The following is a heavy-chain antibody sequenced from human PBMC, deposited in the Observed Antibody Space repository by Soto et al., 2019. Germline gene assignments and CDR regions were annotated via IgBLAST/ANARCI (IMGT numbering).Heavy chain of an antibody. J-gene: IGHJ4*02. V-gene: IGHV3-30-3*01. D-gene: IGHD2-15*01. CDR1: GFTFSSYA. Sequence: GGSLRLSCAASGFTFSSYAMHWVRQAPGKGLEWVAVISYDGSNKYYADSVKGRFTISRDNSKNTLYLQMNSLRAEDTAVYYCARDSTVVAATPLDYWGQGTLVTVSS. CDR3: ARDSTVVAATPLDY. CDR2: ISYDGSNK.